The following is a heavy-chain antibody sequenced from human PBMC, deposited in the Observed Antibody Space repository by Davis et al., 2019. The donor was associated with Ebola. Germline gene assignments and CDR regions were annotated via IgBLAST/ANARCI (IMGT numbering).Heavy chain of an antibody. Sequence: AASVKVSCKASGYTFTNYYMHWVRQAPGQGLEWMGMINPNDGRTIYAQKFQDRVTMTIDTSINTAYMELDRLRSDDTAVYYCARDEFDYWGQGTLVTVSS. V-gene: IGHV1-2*02. CDR3: ARDEFDY. CDR1: GYTFTNYY. CDR2: INPNDGRT. J-gene: IGHJ4*02.